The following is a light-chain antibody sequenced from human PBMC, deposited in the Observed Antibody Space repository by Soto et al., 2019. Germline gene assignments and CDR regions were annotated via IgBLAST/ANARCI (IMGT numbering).Light chain of an antibody. CDR2: GNS. V-gene: IGLV1-47*02. Sequence: QSVLTQPPSASGAPGQRVTLSCIGGSYNVGFNAVNWYQQLPGAAPKLLIHGNSQRPSGVPDRFSGSKSGTSASLAIIGLRAEDEAHYYCAAWDDSLRGVVSGGGTKLTVL. CDR1: SYNVGFNA. CDR3: AAWDDSLRGVV. J-gene: IGLJ3*02.